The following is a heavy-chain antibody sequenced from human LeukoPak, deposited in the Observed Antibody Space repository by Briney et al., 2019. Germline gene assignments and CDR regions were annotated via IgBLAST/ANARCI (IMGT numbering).Heavy chain of an antibody. J-gene: IGHJ5*02. CDR3: ARDPGSIAAAANWFDP. Sequence: ASVKVSCKASGGTFSSYTISWVRQAPGQGLEWMGRIIPILGIANYAQKFRGRVTITADKSTSTAYMELSSLRSEDTAVYYCARDPGSIAAAANWFDPWGQGTLVTVSS. CDR1: GGTFSSYT. V-gene: IGHV1-69*04. D-gene: IGHD6-13*01. CDR2: IIPILGIA.